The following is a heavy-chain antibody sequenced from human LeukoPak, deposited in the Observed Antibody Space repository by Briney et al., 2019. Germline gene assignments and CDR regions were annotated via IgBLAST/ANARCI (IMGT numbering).Heavy chain of an antibody. CDR2: IRYDGSIK. V-gene: IGHV3-30*02. CDR1: GFTFSNYG. D-gene: IGHD3-10*01. J-gene: IGHJ6*03. CDR3: ARDQIPYINMVRGDMDV. Sequence: KSGGSLRLSCVASGFTFSNYGMHWVRQAPGKGLEWVAFIRYDGSIKYYADSVKGRFTNSRDNSKNTLYLQMNSLRTEDTAVYYCARDQIPYINMVRGDMDVWGKGTTVTISS.